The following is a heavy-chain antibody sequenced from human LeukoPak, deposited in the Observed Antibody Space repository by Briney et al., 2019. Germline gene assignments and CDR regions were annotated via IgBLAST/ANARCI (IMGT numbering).Heavy chain of an antibody. CDR3: AKDSSSSWYLGYFDY. D-gene: IGHD6-13*01. V-gene: IGHV3-30*02. CDR2: IRYDGSNK. CDR1: GFTFSSYG. J-gene: IGHJ4*02. Sequence: PGGSLRLSCAASGFTFSSYGMHWVRQAPGKGLEWVAFIRYDGSNKYYADSVKGRFTISRDNSKNTLYLQMNSLRAEDTAVYYCAKDSSSSWYLGYFDYWGQGTLVTVSS.